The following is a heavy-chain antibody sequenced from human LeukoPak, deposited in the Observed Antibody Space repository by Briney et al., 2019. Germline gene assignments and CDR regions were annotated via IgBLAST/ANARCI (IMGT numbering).Heavy chain of an antibody. D-gene: IGHD5-18*01. Sequence: PGGSLRLSCAASGFTFSSYEMNWVRQAPGKGLEWVSYISSSGSTINYADSVKGRFTISRDNAKNSLCLQMNSLRAEDTAVYYCASETSSYGYYYGMDGWGQGTTVTVSS. CDR2: ISSSGSTI. V-gene: IGHV3-48*03. CDR1: GFTFSSYE. J-gene: IGHJ6*02. CDR3: ASETSSYGYYYGMDG.